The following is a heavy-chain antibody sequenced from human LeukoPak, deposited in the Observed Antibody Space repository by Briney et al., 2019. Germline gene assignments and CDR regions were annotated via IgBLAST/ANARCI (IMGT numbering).Heavy chain of an antibody. CDR2: INPNSGGT. CDR1: GYTFTSYD. D-gene: IGHD6-13*01. V-gene: IGHV1-2*02. J-gene: IGHJ3*02. Sequence: GASVKVSCKASGYTFTSYDINWVRQATGQGLEWMGWINPNSGGTNYAQKFQGRVTMTRDTSISTAYMELSRLRSEDTAVYYCATASGGSSWPHDAFDIWGQGTMVTVSS. CDR3: ATASGGSSWPHDAFDI.